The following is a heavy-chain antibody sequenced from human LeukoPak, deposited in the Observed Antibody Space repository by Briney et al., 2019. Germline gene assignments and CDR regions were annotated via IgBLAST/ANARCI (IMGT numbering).Heavy chain of an antibody. J-gene: IGHJ4*02. CDR3: ASSTYDSSGYYYPYCFDY. D-gene: IGHD3-22*01. CDR1: GGTFSSYA. V-gene: IGHV1-69*05. CDR2: IIPIFGTA. Sequence: SVKVSCKASGGTFSSYAISLVRQAPGQGLEWMGGIIPIFGTANYAQKFQGRVTITTDESTSTAYMELSSLRSEDTAVYYCASSTYDSSGYYYPYCFDYWGQGTLVTVSS.